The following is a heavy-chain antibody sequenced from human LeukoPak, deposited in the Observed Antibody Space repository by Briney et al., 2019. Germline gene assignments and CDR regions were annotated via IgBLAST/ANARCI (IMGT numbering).Heavy chain of an antibody. J-gene: IGHJ5*02. V-gene: IGHV1-2*02. CDR1: GYTFTGYY. CDR3: ARSPRSSGWYGWWFDP. D-gene: IGHD6-19*01. CDR2: INPNSGGT. Sequence: ASVKVSCKASGYTFTGYYMHRVRQAPGQGLEWMGWINPNSGGTNYAQKFQGRVTMTRDTSTSTVYMELSSLRSEDTAVYYCARSPRSSGWYGWWFDPWGQGTLVTVSS.